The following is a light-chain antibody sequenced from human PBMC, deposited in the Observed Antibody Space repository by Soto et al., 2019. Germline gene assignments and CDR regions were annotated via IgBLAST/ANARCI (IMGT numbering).Light chain of an antibody. Sequence: IQLTQSPSSLSASVGDRVTITCRASQGISSYLAWYQQKPGKAPKLLIYKASTLESGVPSNFSGSGSGTEFTLTISSLQPEDFATYYCQQYNSYPWTFGQGTKVDIK. CDR3: QQYNSYPWT. CDR1: QGISSY. J-gene: IGKJ1*01. CDR2: KAS. V-gene: IGKV1-9*01.